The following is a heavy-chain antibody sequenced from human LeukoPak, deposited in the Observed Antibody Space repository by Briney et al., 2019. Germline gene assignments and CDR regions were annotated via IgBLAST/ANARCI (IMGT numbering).Heavy chain of an antibody. CDR2: ISSSGSTI. D-gene: IGHD5-24*01. Sequence: RGSLRLSCAASGFTFSSYEMNWVRQAPGKGLEWVSYISSSGSTIYYADSVKGRFTISRDNSKNTLYLVMNSLRVDDTAVYYCAKAVDLATISVDIWGQGTMVTVSS. CDR1: GFTFSSYE. V-gene: IGHV3-48*03. J-gene: IGHJ3*02. CDR3: AKAVDLATISVDI.